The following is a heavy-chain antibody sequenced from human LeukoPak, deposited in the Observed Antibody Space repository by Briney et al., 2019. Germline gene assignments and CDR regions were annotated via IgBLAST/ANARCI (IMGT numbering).Heavy chain of an antibody. CDR3: AREVEYYDSSGYRPHAFDI. CDR1: GGSIISSNHY. Sequence: SETLSLTCTVSGGSIISSNHYWGWTRQPPGKGLEWFGSISYSGGTAYNPSLRSRVTISVDTSKNQFSLKVNSVTAADTVVYYCAREVEYYDSSGYRPHAFDIWGQGTLVTVSS. V-gene: IGHV4-39*02. CDR2: ISYSGGT. J-gene: IGHJ3*02. D-gene: IGHD3-22*01.